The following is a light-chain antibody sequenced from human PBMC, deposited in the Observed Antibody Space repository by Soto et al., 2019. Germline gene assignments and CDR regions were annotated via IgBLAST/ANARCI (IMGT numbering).Light chain of an antibody. V-gene: IGKV1-6*01. Sequence: ILMTDSPSSLPVSMGDRVTISCRASQGIRSQLAWYQQKPGKAPKLLISSASTLQSGVPSRFSGSGSGTDFTLTISSLQPEDFASYFCLQHYNFPRTFGQGTKVDI. CDR1: QGIRSQ. CDR3: LQHYNFPRT. CDR2: SAS. J-gene: IGKJ1*01.